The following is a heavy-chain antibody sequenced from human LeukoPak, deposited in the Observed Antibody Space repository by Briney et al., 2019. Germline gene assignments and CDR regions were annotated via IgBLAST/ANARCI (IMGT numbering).Heavy chain of an antibody. CDR1: GGSISSYY. CDR2: IYYSGST. CDR3: AAWSPEDGYGMDV. V-gene: IGHV4-59*08. D-gene: IGHD3-3*01. Sequence: SETLSLTCTVSGGSISSYYWSWIRQPPGKGLEWIGYIYYSGSTNYNPSLKSRVTISVDTSKNQFSLKLSSVTAADTAVYYCAAWSPEDGYGMDVWGQGTTVTVSS. J-gene: IGHJ6*02.